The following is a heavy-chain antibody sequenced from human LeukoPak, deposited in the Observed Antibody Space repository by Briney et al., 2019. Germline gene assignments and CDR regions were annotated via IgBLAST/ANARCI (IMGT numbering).Heavy chain of an antibody. CDR2: IKQDGSET. V-gene: IGHV3-7*01. CDR1: GFTFRSYW. Sequence: PGGSLRLSCAASGFTFRSYWMSWVRQAPGKGLEWVANIKQDGSETFYVDSVKGRFTISRDNAKNSLYLHMNILRAEDTAVYYCVRDFELHPSVQGNSWFSNYYYGMDVWGQGTTVTVSS. J-gene: IGHJ6*02. CDR3: VRDFELHPSVQGNSWFSNYYYGMDV. D-gene: IGHD2-15*01.